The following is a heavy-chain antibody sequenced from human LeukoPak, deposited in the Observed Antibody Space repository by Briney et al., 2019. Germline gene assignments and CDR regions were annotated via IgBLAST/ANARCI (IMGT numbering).Heavy chain of an antibody. J-gene: IGHJ3*02. Sequence: SETLSLTRTVSGGSISSSSYYWGWIRQPPGKGLEWIGSIYYSGSTYYNPSLKSRVTISVDTSKNQFSLKLSSVTAADTAVYYCARDRGVPAAITAFDIWGQGTMVTVSS. CDR2: IYYSGST. CDR3: ARDRGVPAAITAFDI. CDR1: GGSISSSSYY. V-gene: IGHV4-39*02. D-gene: IGHD2-2*02.